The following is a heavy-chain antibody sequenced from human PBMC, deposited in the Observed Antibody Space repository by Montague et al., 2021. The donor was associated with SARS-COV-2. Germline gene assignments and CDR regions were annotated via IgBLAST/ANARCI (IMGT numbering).Heavy chain of an antibody. CDR2: IYYSGST. D-gene: IGHD4-11*01. Sequence: SETLSLTCSVSGDSISNYSWSWIRQSQGKGLEWIGYIYYSGSTNYNPSLTRRVTISVETSKNQVSLKLTPVTAADTAVYYCAGHLRVTTVTSHMYHYAMDVWGQGTTVTVSS. J-gene: IGHJ6*02. V-gene: IGHV4-59*08. CDR3: AGHLRVTTVTSHMYHYAMDV. CDR1: GDSISNYS.